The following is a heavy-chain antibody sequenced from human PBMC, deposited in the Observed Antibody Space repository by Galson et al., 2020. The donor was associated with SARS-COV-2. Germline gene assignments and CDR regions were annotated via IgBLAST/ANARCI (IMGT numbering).Heavy chain of an antibody. CDR1: GYSISSGYY. Sequence: ASETLSLTCSVSGYSISSGYYWMWIRQSPEKGLEWVANIHRSGSTYYNPSLKSRATISVDTSKNQFSLRLKSMTAADTAVYYCARQVVAKTYYFDYWGQGILVTVSS. D-gene: IGHD2-15*01. V-gene: IGHV4-38-2*02. CDR3: ARQVVAKTYYFDY. CDR2: IHRSGST. J-gene: IGHJ4*02.